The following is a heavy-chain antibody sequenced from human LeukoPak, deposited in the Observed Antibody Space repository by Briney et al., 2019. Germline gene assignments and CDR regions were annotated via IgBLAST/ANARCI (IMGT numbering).Heavy chain of an antibody. V-gene: IGHV3-23*01. D-gene: IGHD3-10*01. J-gene: IGHJ4*02. Sequence: GGSPRLSCAASGFTFSSYAMSWVRQAPGKGLEWVSAISGSGVTTYYADSVKGRFTIPRDNSKNTLYLQMNSLRAEDTALYYCAKDRDYYLVGFFDYWGQGTLVTVSS. CDR3: AKDRDYYLVGFFDY. CDR1: GFTFSSYA. CDR2: ISGSGVTT.